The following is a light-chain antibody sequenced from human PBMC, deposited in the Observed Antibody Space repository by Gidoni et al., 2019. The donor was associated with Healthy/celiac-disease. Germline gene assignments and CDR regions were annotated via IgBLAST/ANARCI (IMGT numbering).Light chain of an antibody. CDR3: QQSYSTPL. Sequence: DIQMTQSPSSLSASVGDRVTITCRASQSISRYLNWYQQKPGKDPKLLIYAASSLQSGFPSRFSGSGSGTDFTLTIIRLQPEDFATYYCQQSYSTPLFGGGTKVEIK. J-gene: IGKJ4*01. CDR1: QSISRY. V-gene: IGKV1-39*01. CDR2: AAS.